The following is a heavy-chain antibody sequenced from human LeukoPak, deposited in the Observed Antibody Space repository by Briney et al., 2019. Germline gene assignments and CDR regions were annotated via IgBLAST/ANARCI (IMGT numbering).Heavy chain of an antibody. J-gene: IGHJ3*02. CDR1: GFTFSSYG. CDR3: AKDFRRAAIPTLDAFDI. Sequence: PGGSLRLSCAAAGFTFSSYGMHWVRQAPGKGLGGVAFIRYDGSNKYYADSVKGRFTISRDNSKNTLYLQMNSLRAEDTAVYYCAKDFRRAAIPTLDAFDIWGQGTMVTVSS. CDR2: IRYDGSNK. V-gene: IGHV3-30*02. D-gene: IGHD2-2*02.